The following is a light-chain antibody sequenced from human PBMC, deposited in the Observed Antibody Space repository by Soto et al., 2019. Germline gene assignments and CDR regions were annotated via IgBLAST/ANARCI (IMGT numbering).Light chain of an antibody. CDR3: SSYTSSSTVV. J-gene: IGLJ2*01. CDR1: SSDVGGYNF. V-gene: IGLV2-14*01. Sequence: QSVLTQPASVSGSPGQSITISCTGTSSDVGGYNFVSWYQQHPGTAPKLMIYDVSNRPSWVSNRFSGSKSGNTASLTISGLQPEDEADYYCSSYTSSSTVVFGGGTQLTVL. CDR2: DVS.